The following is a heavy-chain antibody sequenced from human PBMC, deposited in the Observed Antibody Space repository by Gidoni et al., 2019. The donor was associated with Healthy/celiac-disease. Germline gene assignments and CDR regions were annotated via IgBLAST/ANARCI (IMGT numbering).Heavy chain of an antibody. CDR2: ISYDGSNK. J-gene: IGHJ4*02. CDR1: GFTFSSYA. CDR3: ARDPGELASFDY. Sequence: QVQLVESGGGVVQPGRSLRLSCAASGFTFSSYAMHWVRQAPGKGLEWVAVISYDGSNKYYADSVKGRFTISRDNSKNTLYLQMNSLRAEDTAVYYCARDPGELASFDYWGQGTLVTVSS. D-gene: IGHD1-7*01. V-gene: IGHV3-30*04.